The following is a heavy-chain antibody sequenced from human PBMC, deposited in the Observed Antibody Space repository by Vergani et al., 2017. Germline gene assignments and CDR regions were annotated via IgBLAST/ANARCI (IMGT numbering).Heavy chain of an antibody. CDR3: ARRSSTWFGELFFDY. V-gene: IGHV5-51*03. J-gene: IGHJ4*02. CDR1: GYSFTSYW. D-gene: IGHD3-10*01. CDR2: IYPGDSDT. Sequence: EVQLVQSGAEVKKPGESLKISCKGSGYSFTSYWIGWVRQMPGKGLEWMGIIYPGDSDTRYSPSFQGQVTISADKSISTAYLQWSILKASDTAMYYCARRSSTWFGELFFDYWGQGTLVTVSS.